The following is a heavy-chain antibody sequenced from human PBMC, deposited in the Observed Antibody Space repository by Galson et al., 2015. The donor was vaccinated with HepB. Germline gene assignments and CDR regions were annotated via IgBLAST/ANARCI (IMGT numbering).Heavy chain of an antibody. V-gene: IGHV6-1*01. CDR1: GDSASSNSAA. Sequence: CAISGDSASSNSAAWNWIRQSPSRGLEWLGRTQYRSKWYRDYASFVKSRITVTPDPSRNQFSLQLDSVTPEDTAVYYCARHTGDYWGQGTLVTVSS. CDR3: ARHTGDY. D-gene: IGHD1-1*01. J-gene: IGHJ4*02. CDR2: TQYRSKWYR.